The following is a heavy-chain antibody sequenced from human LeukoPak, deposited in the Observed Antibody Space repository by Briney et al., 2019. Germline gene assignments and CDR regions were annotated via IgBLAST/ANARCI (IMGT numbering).Heavy chain of an antibody. CDR2: IYYSGST. J-gene: IGHJ3*02. Sequence: SETLSLTCSVSGDPISSSDWSWIRQPPGKGLEWIGDIYYSGSTNYNPSLKSRITISVDTSKNQFSLKLSSVTAADTAVYYCARGMRRSKPRGLWEGPSTSGSYSAFDMWGQGTMVTVSS. V-gene: IGHV4-59*01. D-gene: IGHD3-10*01. CDR3: ARGMRRSKPRGLWEGPSTSGSYSAFDM. CDR1: GDPISSSD.